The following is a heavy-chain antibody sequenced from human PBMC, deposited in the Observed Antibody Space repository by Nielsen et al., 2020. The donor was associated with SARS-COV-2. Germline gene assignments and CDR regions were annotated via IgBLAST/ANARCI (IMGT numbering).Heavy chain of an antibody. CDR1: GYTFTSYA. J-gene: IGHJ5*02. V-gene: IGHV1-3*01. Sequence: ASVKVSCKASGYTFTSYAMHWVRQAPGQRLEWMGWINAGNGNTKYSQKFQGRVTITRDTSASTAYMELSSLRSEDTAVYYCARAPARMVVAAPPRTNWFDPWGQGTLVTVSS. D-gene: IGHD2-15*01. CDR2: INAGNGNT. CDR3: ARAPARMVVAAPPRTNWFDP.